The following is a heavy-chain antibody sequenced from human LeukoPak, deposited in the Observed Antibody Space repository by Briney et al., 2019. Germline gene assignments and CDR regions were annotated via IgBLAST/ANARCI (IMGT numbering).Heavy chain of an antibody. CDR1: GYTFTGYY. J-gene: IGHJ4*02. Sequence: ASVKVSCKASGYTFTGYYMHWGRQAPGQGLEWMGWINPKSGGTNYAQKFQGRVTMTRDTSISTAYMELSRLRSDDTAVYYCARVGVYCSGGSCYSELDYWGQGTLVTVSS. CDR3: ARVGVYCSGGSCYSELDY. CDR2: INPKSGGT. V-gene: IGHV1-2*02. D-gene: IGHD2-15*01.